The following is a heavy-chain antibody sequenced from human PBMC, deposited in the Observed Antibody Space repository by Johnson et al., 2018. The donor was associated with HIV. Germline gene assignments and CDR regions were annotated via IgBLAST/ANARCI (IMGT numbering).Heavy chain of an antibody. CDR3: ARADGRVGDRAFDI. Sequence: VQLVESGGGLVQPGGSLRLSCAASGFTFSSYAMSWVRQAPGRGLEWVSSISGSGGSTYYADSVKGRFTISRDNSKNTLYLQMNSLRAEDTAGYYCARADGRVGDRAFDIWGQGTMVTVSS. CDR2: ISGSGGST. J-gene: IGHJ3*02. D-gene: IGHD1-26*01. V-gene: IGHV3-23*04. CDR1: GFTFSSYA.